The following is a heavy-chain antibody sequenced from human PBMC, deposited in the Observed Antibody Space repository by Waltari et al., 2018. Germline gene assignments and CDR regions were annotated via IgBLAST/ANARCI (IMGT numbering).Heavy chain of an antibody. Sequence: QGQLVESGGGVVQPGRSLRLSCVGSGFTFSTDAMHWVRQAPGKGLEWLAVISKDGKNNYYADSAKGRFTISRDNSQNTLYLQMNRLRPDDTAVYYCSTPDYSNMDVWGKGTTVTVSS. CDR2: ISKDGKNN. D-gene: IGHD2-15*01. CDR1: GFTFSTDA. V-gene: IGHV3-30*14. CDR3: STPDYSNMDV. J-gene: IGHJ6*03.